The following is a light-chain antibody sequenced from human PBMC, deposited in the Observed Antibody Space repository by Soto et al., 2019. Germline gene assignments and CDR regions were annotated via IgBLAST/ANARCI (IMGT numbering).Light chain of an antibody. V-gene: IGLV2-14*01. CDR3: CSYSTSSSVV. CDR1: SSDIGGYNY. Sequence: QSALTQPASVSGSPGQSITISCTGTSSDIGGYNYVSWYQHHPGKAPQVMIYDVSNRPSGVSTRFSGSKSGNTASLTISGLQAEDEADYYCCSYSTSSSVVFGGGPKLTVL. CDR2: DVS. J-gene: IGLJ2*01.